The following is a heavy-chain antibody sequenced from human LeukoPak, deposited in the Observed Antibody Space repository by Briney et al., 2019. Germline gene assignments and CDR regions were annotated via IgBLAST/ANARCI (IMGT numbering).Heavy chain of an antibody. CDR2: IWYDGSNK. D-gene: IGHD1-14*01. J-gene: IGHJ4*02. CDR3: ARGRNSNPYYCDS. Sequence: PGRSLRLSCAASGFTFSDYGMHWVRQAPGKGLEWVAVIWYDGSNKHYADSVKGRFTISRDNSKNTLYLQMSSLRAEDTAVYYCARGRNSNPYYCDSWGQGTLVTVSS. V-gene: IGHV3-33*01. CDR1: GFTFSDYG.